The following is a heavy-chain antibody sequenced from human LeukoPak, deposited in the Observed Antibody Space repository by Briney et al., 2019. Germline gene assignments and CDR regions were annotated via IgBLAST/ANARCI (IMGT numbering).Heavy chain of an antibody. CDR2: INHSGST. D-gene: IGHD5-12*01. CDR1: GGSIRSANYY. Sequence: SQTLSLTCTVSGGSIRSANYYWSWIRQPPGKGLEWIGEINHSGSTNYNPSLKSRVTISVDTSKNQFSLKLSSVTAADTAVYYCARGVEEWLPPTAYYYYGMDVWGQGTTVTVSS. J-gene: IGHJ6*02. V-gene: IGHV4-39*07. CDR3: ARGVEEWLPPTAYYYYGMDV.